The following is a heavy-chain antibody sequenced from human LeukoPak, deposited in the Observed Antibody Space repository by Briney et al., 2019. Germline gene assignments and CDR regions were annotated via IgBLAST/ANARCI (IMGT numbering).Heavy chain of an antibody. V-gene: IGHV1-69*05. Sequence: ASVTVSCKASGGTFSSYAISWVRQAPGQGLEWMGGIIPIFGTANYAQKFQGRVTITTDESTSTAYMELSSLRSEDTAVYYCARAQDGYNHRGFDPRGQGTLVTVSS. CDR1: GGTFSSYA. J-gene: IGHJ5*02. D-gene: IGHD5-24*01. CDR2: IIPIFGTA. CDR3: ARAQDGYNHRGFDP.